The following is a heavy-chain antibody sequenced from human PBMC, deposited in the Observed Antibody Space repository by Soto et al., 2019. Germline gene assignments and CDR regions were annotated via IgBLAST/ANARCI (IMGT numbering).Heavy chain of an antibody. J-gene: IGHJ4*02. CDR1: GGSISSGGAS. CDR3: ARGAVVNFDS. CDR2: IYHSGST. Sequence: SETLSLTCAVSGGSISSGGASWTWIRQPPGKGLEWIGYIYHSGSTYYNPSLKSRVTISVDRSKNQFSLKLTSVTAADTAVYYCARGAVVNFDSWGQGTLVTVS. V-gene: IGHV4-30-2*01. D-gene: IGHD3-22*01.